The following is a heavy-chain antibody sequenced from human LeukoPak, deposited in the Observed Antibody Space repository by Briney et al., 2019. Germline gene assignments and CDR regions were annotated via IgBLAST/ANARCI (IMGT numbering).Heavy chain of an antibody. J-gene: IGHJ4*02. Sequence: SETLSLTCAVYGVSLSAYYWSWIRQPPGKGLEWIGEINHSGSTNYNPSLKSRVTISVDTSKNQFSLRLSSVTAADTAVFYCARAPPPGATAFGVVDYWGQGTLVTVSS. V-gene: IGHV4-34*01. CDR3: ARAPPPGATAFGVVDY. CDR1: GVSLSAYY. D-gene: IGHD3-16*01. CDR2: INHSGST.